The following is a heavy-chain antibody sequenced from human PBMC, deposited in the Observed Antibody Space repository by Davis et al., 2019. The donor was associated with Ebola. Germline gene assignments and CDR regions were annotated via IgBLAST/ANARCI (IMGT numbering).Heavy chain of an antibody. CDR2: ISSSSSYT. D-gene: IGHD6-6*01. V-gene: IGHV3-11*05. J-gene: IGHJ6*02. CDR1: CFTFSDYY. Sequence: GESLNISCAASCFTFSDYYMSWIRQAPGKGLEWVSYISSSSSYTNYADSVKGRFTISRDNAKNSLYLQMNSLRAEDTALYYCAKDSSSSGYYYYGMDVWGQGTTVTVSS. CDR3: AKDSSSSGYYYYGMDV.